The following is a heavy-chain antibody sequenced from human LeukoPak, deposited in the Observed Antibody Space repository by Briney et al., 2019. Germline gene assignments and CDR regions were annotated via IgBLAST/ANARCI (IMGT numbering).Heavy chain of an antibody. Sequence: SETLSLTCTVSGGSISSYYWSWIRQPPGKGLEWIGYIYYSGSTNYNPSLKSRVTISVDTSKNQFSLKLSSVTAADTAVYYCARDRRGNDAFDIWGQGTMVTVSS. CDR2: IYYSGST. V-gene: IGHV4-59*01. CDR3: ARDRRGNDAFDI. J-gene: IGHJ3*02. CDR1: GGSISSYY.